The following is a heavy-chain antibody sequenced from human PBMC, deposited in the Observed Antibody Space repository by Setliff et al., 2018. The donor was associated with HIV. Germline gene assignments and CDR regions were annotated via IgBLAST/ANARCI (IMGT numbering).Heavy chain of an antibody. CDR1: GASIRNYY. D-gene: IGHD3-10*01. V-gene: IGHV4-59*01. CDR2: IYNSGIT. J-gene: IGHJ4*02. Sequence: PSETLSLTCTVSGASIRNYYWSWVRQPPGKGLEWIGYIYNSGITNYNPSLESRVTISVDTSKNQFSLKVSSVTAADTAVYYCARHTTPWEFNYFDYWGQGTLVTVSS. CDR3: ARHTTPWEFNYFDY.